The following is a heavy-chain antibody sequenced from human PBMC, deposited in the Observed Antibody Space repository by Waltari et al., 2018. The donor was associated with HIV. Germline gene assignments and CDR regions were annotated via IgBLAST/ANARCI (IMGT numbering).Heavy chain of an antibody. J-gene: IGHJ4*02. CDR1: GYTFTGYY. CDR2: ISPSRGGT. V-gene: IGHV1-2*02. Sequence: QVQLVQSGAEVKKPGASVKVSCKASGYTFTGYYMHWVRQAPVQGLEWMGCISPSRGGTNYEQKLQGRVTMTRDTSISTAYMELSRLRSDDTAVYYCARSLLPPDRGYSHHSSGYWGQGTLVTVSS. D-gene: IGHD5-18*01. CDR3: ARSLLPPDRGYSHHSSGY.